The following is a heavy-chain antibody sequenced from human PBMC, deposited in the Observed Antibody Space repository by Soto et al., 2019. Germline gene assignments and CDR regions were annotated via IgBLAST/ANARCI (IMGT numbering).Heavy chain of an antibody. CDR3: ARGPWGYFQY. Sequence: ELQLVESGGGLVQPGGSLRLSCAASGFAVSSYDMSWVRQAPGKRLEWVSIIYGGGGTSYADSVKGRFTISRDNSKNTLYLQVNSVRAEDTAVYYCARGPWGYFQYWGQGTLVTVSS. CDR2: IYGGGGT. CDR1: GFAVSSYD. J-gene: IGHJ1*01. D-gene: IGHD3-16*01. V-gene: IGHV3-66*01.